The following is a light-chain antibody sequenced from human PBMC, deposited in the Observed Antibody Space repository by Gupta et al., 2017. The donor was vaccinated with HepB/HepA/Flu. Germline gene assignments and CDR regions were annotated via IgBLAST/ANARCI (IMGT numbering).Light chain of an antibody. CDR2: DDS. Sequence: YVLTQPPSVSVAPGQTATISCGGNNIERKSVRWYQQKPGQAPVLVVHDDSDRPSGIPERFSGSDSGNTATLTISRVEAGDEADYYCQVWDGSRDHVVFGGGTKLTVL. V-gene: IGLV3-21*02. CDR3: QVWDGSRDHVV. CDR1: NIERKS. J-gene: IGLJ2*01.